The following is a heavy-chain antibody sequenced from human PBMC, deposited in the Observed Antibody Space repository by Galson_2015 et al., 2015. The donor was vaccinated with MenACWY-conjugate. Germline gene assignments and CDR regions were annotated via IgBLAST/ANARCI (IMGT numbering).Heavy chain of an antibody. CDR3: ARVVYGDYFLDY. CDR1: GFNFSSYS. J-gene: IGHJ4*02. V-gene: IGHV3-21*01. Sequence: SLRLSCAASGFNFSSYSMNWVRQAPGKGLEWVSSISSSSSYIYYADSVKGRFTISRDNAKNSLYLQMNSLRAEDTAVYCCARVVYGDYFLDYWGQGTLVTVSS. D-gene: IGHD4-17*01. CDR2: ISSSSSYI.